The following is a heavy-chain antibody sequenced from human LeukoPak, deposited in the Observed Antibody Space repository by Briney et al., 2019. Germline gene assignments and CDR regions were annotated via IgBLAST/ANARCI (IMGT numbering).Heavy chain of an antibody. CDR3: ARGRGLWFGEYFDY. D-gene: IGHD3-10*01. V-gene: IGHV3-53*01. CDR1: GSTVSSNY. J-gene: IGHJ4*02. CDR2: IYSGGST. Sequence: GGSLRLSCAASGSTVSSNYMSWDRQAPGKGLEWVSVIYSGGSTYYADSVKGRFTISRDNSKNTLYLQMNSLRAEGTAVYYCARGRGLWFGEYFDYWGQGTLVTVSS.